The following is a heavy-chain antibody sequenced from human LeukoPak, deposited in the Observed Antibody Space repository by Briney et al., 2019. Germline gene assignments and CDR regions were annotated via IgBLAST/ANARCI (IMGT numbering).Heavy chain of an antibody. CDR2: ISAYNGNT. J-gene: IGHJ4*02. CDR3: ARLGNYDFWSGYYTEYFDY. D-gene: IGHD3-3*01. Sequence: ASVKVSCKASGYTFTSYGISWVRQAPGQGLEWMGWISAYNGNTNYAQKLQGRVTMTTDTSTSTAYMELRSLRSDDTAVYYCARLGNYDFWSGYYTEYFDYWGQGTLVTVSS. CDR1: GYTFTSYG. V-gene: IGHV1-18*01.